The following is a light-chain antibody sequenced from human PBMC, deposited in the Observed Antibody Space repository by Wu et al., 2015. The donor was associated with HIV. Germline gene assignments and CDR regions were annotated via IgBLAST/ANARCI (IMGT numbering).Light chain of an antibody. CDR1: QTVKSNY. CDR3: QQYDISIT. Sequence: EIVLTQSPGSLSLSPGDRATLSCRASQTVKSNYFAWFQQRPGQAPRLLIYGASNRATGIPDRFRGSGSGTHFTLTLARLEPEDFAVYYCQQYDISITFGQGTRLDIK. V-gene: IGKV3-20*01. CDR2: GAS. J-gene: IGKJ5*01.